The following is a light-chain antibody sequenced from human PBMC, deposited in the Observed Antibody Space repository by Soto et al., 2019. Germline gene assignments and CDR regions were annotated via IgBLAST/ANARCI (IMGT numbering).Light chain of an antibody. CDR3: GSWDSSLSAYV. CDR2: DDN. V-gene: IGLV1-51*01. J-gene: IGLJ1*01. Sequence: VLTQPPSVSAAPGQKVTISCSGSSSNIGGNSVSRYQQLPGTAPKLLIYDDNKRPSGIPDRFSGSKSGTSATLGITGFQTGDEADYYCGSWDSSLSAYVFGTGTKVTVL. CDR1: SSNIGGNS.